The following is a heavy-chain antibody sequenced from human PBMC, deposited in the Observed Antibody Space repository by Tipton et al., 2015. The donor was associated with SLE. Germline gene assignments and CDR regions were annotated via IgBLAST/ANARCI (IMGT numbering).Heavy chain of an antibody. CDR2: IYYSGST. Sequence: LSLTCAVRGGSFSRFFWAWIRQPPGKGLEWIGYIYYSGSTNYNPSLKSRVTISVDTSKNQFSLKLNSVTAADTAVYYCARSAGYSSSWAHFDYWGQGTLVTVSS. CDR1: GGSFSRFF. CDR3: ARSAGYSSSWAHFDY. J-gene: IGHJ4*02. D-gene: IGHD6-13*01. V-gene: IGHV4-59*01.